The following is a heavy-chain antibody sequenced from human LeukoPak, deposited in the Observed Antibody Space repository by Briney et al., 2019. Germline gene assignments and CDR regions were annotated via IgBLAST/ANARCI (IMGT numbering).Heavy chain of an antibody. D-gene: IGHD6-19*01. V-gene: IGHV3-21*01. CDR1: GLTFSRDS. CDR3: ARDWYSSGWYRYGAFDM. CDR2: ISSSSSYI. J-gene: IGHJ3*02. Sequence: RGCLRLSSAASGLTFSRDSMNCVRQAPGKGLEWVSSISSSSSYIYYADTLKGRVTISRDKAKNSLYMHMSRLRAAATARYYSARDWYSSGWYRYGAFDMWGQGTMVTVSS.